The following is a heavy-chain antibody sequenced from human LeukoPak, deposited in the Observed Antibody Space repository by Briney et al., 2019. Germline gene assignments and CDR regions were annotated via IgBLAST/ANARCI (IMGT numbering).Heavy chain of an antibody. CDR2: IYYSGRT. CDR3: AQSLGASTWFGNWFDP. D-gene: IGHD3-10*01. Sequence: SETLSLTCTVSGVSISSTSYCWGWIRQPPGKGLEWIGSIYYSGRTYYNPSLKSRLTISVDTPKNQFSLKLSSVTAADTAVYYCAQSLGASTWFGNWFDPWGQGTLVTVSS. CDR1: GVSISSTSYC. V-gene: IGHV4-39*01. J-gene: IGHJ5*02.